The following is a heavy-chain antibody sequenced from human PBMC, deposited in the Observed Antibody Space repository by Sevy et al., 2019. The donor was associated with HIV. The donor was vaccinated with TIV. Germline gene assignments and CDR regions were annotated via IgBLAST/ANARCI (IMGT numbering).Heavy chain of an antibody. J-gene: IGHJ4*02. CDR2: IWDDGCDK. D-gene: IGHD1-26*01. CDR3: ARDLVGATSD. Sequence: GGSLRLSCAASGFTFSSYVMHWVRQAPGNGLEWVALIWDDGCDKYYADSVKGRFTISRDNSKNMLYLQMNSLRPEDTAVYYCARDLVGATSDSGQGTLVTVSS. V-gene: IGHV3-30*04. CDR1: GFTFSSYV.